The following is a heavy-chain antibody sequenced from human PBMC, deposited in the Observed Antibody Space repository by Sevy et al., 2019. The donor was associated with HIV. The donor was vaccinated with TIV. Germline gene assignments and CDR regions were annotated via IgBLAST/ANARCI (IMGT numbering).Heavy chain of an antibody. D-gene: IGHD4-17*01. J-gene: IGHJ6*02. CDR2: INHSGST. CDR3: ARSYGDYYYYGMDV. CDR1: GGSFSGYY. V-gene: IGHV4-34*01. Sequence: SETLSLTCAVYGGSFSGYYWSWIRQPPGKGLEWIGEINHSGSTNYNPSLKSRVTISVDTSKNQFSLKLSSMTAADTAVYYCARSYGDYYYYGMDVWGQRTTVTVSS.